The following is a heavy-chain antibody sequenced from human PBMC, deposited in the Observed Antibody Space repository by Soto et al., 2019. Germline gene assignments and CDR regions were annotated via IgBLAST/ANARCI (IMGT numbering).Heavy chain of an antibody. Sequence: EVQLVQSGAEVKKPGESLKISCKGSGYSFTSYWIGWVRQMPGKGLEWMGIIYPGDSDTRYSPSFQGQVTISADKSISTAYLQWSSLKASDTAMHYCATTGTTLDDYYGMDVWGHGTTVTVSS. CDR3: ATTGTTLDDYYGMDV. CDR1: GYSFTSYW. V-gene: IGHV5-51*03. CDR2: IYPGDSDT. J-gene: IGHJ6*02. D-gene: IGHD1-1*01.